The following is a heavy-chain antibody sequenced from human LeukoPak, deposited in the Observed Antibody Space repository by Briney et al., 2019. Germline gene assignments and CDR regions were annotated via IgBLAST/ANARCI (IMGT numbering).Heavy chain of an antibody. V-gene: IGHV3-23*01. CDR2: VSGNDDST. CDR1: GFTFSSYA. J-gene: IGHJ6*02. Sequence: PGGSLRLSCAASGFTFSSYAVIWVRQAPGRGLEWVSGVSGNDDSTYYADSVKGRFTISRDNSKNTLYLHMSSLRAEDTAVYYCARERRYYDSSGPSVVWGQGTTVTVSS. D-gene: IGHD3-22*01. CDR3: ARERRYYDSSGPSVV.